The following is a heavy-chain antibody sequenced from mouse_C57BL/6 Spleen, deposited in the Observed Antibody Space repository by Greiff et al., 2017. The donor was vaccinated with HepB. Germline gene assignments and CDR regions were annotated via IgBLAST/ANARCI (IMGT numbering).Heavy chain of an antibody. D-gene: IGHD2-3*01. CDR2: INPNNGGT. CDR3: ARGGLLRRYYALDY. CDR1: GYTFTDYY. V-gene: IGHV1-26*01. J-gene: IGHJ4*01. Sequence: EVQLQQSGPELVKPGASVKISCKASGYTFTDYYMNWVKQSHGKSLEWIGDINPNNGGTSYNQKFKGKDTLTVDKSTSTAYMALRRLTSEDSAVYYCARGGLLRRYYALDYWGQGTSVTVSS.